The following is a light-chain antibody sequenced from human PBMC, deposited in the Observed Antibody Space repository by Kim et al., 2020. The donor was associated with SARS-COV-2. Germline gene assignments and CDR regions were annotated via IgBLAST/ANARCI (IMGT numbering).Light chain of an antibody. CDR1: NLRSYY. CDR3: NSRDSSGNHVV. CDR2: GKN. J-gene: IGLJ2*01. Sequence: LGQTVRITCQGDNLRSYYASWYQQKPGQAPVLVIYGKNNRPSGIPDRFSGSSSGNTASLTITGAQAEDEADYYCNSRDSSGNHVVFGGGTQLTVL. V-gene: IGLV3-19*01.